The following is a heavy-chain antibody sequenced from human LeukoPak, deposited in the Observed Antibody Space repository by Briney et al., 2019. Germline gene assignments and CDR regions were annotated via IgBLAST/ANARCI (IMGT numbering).Heavy chain of an antibody. J-gene: IGHJ4*02. V-gene: IGHV6-1*01. Sequence: SQTLSLTCAISGDSVSSNSAAWNWIRQSPSRGLEWLGRTYFRSKWYNDYAVSVKSRITINPDTSKNQFSLQLNSVTPEDTAVYYCASEYAGATAGGWLFDYWGQGTLVTVTS. CDR3: ASEYAGATAGGWLFDY. CDR2: TYFRSKWYN. D-gene: IGHD1-26*01. CDR1: GDSVSSNSAA.